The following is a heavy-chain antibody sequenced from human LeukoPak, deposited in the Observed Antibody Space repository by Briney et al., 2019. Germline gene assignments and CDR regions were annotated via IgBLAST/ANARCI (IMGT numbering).Heavy chain of an antibody. J-gene: IGHJ5*02. D-gene: IGHD6-13*01. CDR1: VHTHTELS. V-gene: IGHV1-24*01. Sequence: ASVKVSCRVSVHTHTELSMHWVPHASGKGREGMGGFDHEDGETIYAEKFERRVNMTEDTSTDTAYMELNSLRSQDTAVYYCAVRQTSSSWPTSRWFDPGGQGTLVTVSS. CDR2: FDHEDGET. CDR3: AVRQTSSSWPTSRWFDP.